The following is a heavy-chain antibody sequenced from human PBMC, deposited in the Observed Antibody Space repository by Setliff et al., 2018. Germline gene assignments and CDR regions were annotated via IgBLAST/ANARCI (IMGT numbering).Heavy chain of an antibody. CDR1: GDSIRSYY. V-gene: IGHV4-59*01. CDR2: IYYTGSS. D-gene: IGHD5-18*01. J-gene: IGHJ3*02. Sequence: KASQTLSLTCTVSGDSIRSYYWSWVRQPPGRGLEWIGYIYYTGSSNYNPSLKSRVTISVDTSKNQFSLRLRSVSAADTAVYYCAREPMDSAMVTTGAFDIWGRGTMVTVSS. CDR3: AREPMDSAMVTTGAFDI.